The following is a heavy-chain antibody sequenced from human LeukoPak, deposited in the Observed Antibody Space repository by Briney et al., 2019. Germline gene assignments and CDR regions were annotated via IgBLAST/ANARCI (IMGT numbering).Heavy chain of an antibody. V-gene: IGHV3-7*01. J-gene: IGHJ5*02. Sequence: PGGSLRLSCAASGFTFSSHCMSWLRQAPGRGLEWGANIKQDGSEKSYVDSVRGRFTISRDNAKSSLYLEMNSLRAEDTAVYYCAREIEDITILGVVIVGWFDPWGQGTLVTVSS. CDR3: AREIEDITILGVVIVGWFDP. CDR1: GFTFSSHC. CDR2: IKQDGSEK. D-gene: IGHD3-3*01.